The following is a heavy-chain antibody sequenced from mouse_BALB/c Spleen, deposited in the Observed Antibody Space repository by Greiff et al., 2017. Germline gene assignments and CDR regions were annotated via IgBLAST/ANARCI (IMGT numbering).Heavy chain of an antibody. J-gene: IGHJ4*01. V-gene: IGHV2-6-7*01. D-gene: IGHD2-4*01. CDR1: GFSLTGYG. CDR2: IWGDGST. CDR3: ASPMITTGYAMDY. Sequence: QVQLQQSGPGLVAPSQSLSITCTVSGFSLTGYGVNWVRQPPGKGLEWLGMIWGDGSTDYNSALKSRLSISKDNAKSQVFLKMNSLQTDDTARYYCASPMITTGYAMDYWGQGTSVTVSS.